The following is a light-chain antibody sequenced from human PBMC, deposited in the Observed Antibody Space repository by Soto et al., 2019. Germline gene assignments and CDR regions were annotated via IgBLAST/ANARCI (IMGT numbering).Light chain of an antibody. Sequence: ELVLTQSPATLSVSPGERATLSCRASQGVGSTLAWYQQEPGRAPRLLIYDASTRAAGIPARFSGDGSGTEFTLTISGLQSDDFAVYYCQHYGHSPPKITFGGGTKVQIK. J-gene: IGKJ4*01. CDR2: DAS. V-gene: IGKV3-15*01. CDR3: QHYGHSPPKIT. CDR1: QGVGST.